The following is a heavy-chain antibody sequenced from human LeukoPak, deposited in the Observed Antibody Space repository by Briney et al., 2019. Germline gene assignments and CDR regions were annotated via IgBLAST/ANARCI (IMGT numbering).Heavy chain of an antibody. D-gene: IGHD6-19*01. Sequence: SGTLSLTCAVYGGSFSGYYWSWIRQPPGKGLEWIGEINHSGSTNYNPSLKSRVTISVDTSKNQFSLKLSSVTAADTAVYYCAGGATKSIAVPGYYRGQGTLVTVSS. CDR2: INHSGST. J-gene: IGHJ4*02. V-gene: IGHV4-34*01. CDR1: GGSFSGYY. CDR3: AGGATKSIAVPGYY.